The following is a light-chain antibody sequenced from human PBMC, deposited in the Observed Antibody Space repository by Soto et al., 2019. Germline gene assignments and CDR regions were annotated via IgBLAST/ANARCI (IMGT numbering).Light chain of an antibody. V-gene: IGKV1-5*01. CDR3: QQYISYPYT. CDR2: DAS. J-gene: IGKJ2*01. Sequence: DIQMTQFPSTLSASVGDRVTITCRASQTTNTWLAWYQQKPWTAPKLLIYDASSLEGGVPSRFSASGSGTEFTLTISSLQPDDLATYYCQQYISYPYTFGQGTKVEIK. CDR1: QTTNTW.